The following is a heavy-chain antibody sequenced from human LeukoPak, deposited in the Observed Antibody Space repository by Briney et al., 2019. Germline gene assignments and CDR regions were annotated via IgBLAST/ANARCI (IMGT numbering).Heavy chain of an antibody. J-gene: IGHJ4*02. CDR1: RFTFSSYS. Sequence: PGGSLRLSCAASRFTFSSYSMNWVRQAPGKGLEWVSYISSSSSTIYYADSVKGRFTISRDNAKNSLYLQMNSLRAEDTAVYYCAREERVTTVVTGVDYWGQGTLVTVSS. CDR3: AREERVTTVVTGVDY. V-gene: IGHV3-48*01. D-gene: IGHD4-23*01. CDR2: ISSSSSTI.